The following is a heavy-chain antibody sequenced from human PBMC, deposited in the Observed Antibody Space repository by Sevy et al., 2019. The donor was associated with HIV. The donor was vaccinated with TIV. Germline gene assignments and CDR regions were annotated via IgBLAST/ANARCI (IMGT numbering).Heavy chain of an antibody. D-gene: IGHD3-22*01. CDR3: AKDISPMNYGMDV. CDR1: GFTFDDYT. J-gene: IGHJ6*02. V-gene: IGHV3-43*01. CDR2: ISWDGGST. Sequence: GGSLRLSCAASGFTFDDYTTHWVRQAPGKGLEWVSLISWDGGSTYYADSVKGRFTISRDNSKNSLYLQMNSLRTEDTALYYCAKDISPMNYGMDVWGQGTTVTVSS.